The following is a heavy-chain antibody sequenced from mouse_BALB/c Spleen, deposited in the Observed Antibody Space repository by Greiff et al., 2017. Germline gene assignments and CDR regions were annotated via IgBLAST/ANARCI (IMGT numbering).Heavy chain of an antibody. V-gene: IGHV5-4*02. CDR3: ASGPA. CDR2: ISDGGSYT. Sequence: EVQLVESGGGLVQPGGSLKLSCAASGFTFSDYYMYWVRQTPEKRLEWVATISDGGSYTYYPDSVKGRFTISRDNAKNNLYLQMSSLKSEDTAMYYCASGPAWGQGTTLTVSS. D-gene: IGHD3-2*02. CDR1: GFTFSDYY. J-gene: IGHJ2*01.